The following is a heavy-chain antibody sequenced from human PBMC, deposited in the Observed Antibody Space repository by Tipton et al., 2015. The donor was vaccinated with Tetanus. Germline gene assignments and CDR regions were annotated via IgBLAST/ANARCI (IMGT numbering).Heavy chain of an antibody. D-gene: IGHD5-12*01. V-gene: IGHV4-30-4*01. J-gene: IGHJ5*02. CDR1: GGSISSTDYY. CDR3: ARYSIVATSNNWFDP. CDR2: MYHSGQA. Sequence: LRLSCRVSGGSISSTDYYWSWIRQPPGKGLEWIGYMYHSGQAYYNSSLESRVVILVDTSKNQFSLKLSSVTAADTAVYYCARYSIVATSNNWFDPWGQGTLVTVSS.